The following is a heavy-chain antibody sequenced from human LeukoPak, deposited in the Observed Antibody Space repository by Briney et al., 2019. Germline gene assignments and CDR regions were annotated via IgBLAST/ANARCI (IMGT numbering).Heavy chain of an antibody. CDR1: GFTFSSYA. V-gene: IGHV3-23*01. D-gene: IGHD1-26*01. Sequence: PGGSLRLSCAASGFTFSSYAMSWVRQAPGKGLEWVSAIRDSGSSTHYADSVKGRFTTSRDNSENTLFLQMNSLRAEDTAIYYCAKYGPQDSGSSHFDYWGQGALVTVSS. CDR2: IRDSGSST. CDR3: AKYGPQDSGSSHFDY. J-gene: IGHJ4*02.